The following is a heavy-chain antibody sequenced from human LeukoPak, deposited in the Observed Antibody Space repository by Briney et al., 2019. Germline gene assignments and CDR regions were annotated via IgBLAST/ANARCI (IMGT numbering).Heavy chain of an antibody. J-gene: IGHJ5*02. CDR2: IIPSFGRA. CDR3: ARDPSYYYGSGVPGGGWFDP. D-gene: IGHD3-10*01. Sequence: SVKLACKASGGTFSSYAISWVRQAPGQGLEWMGGIIPSFGRANYAQKFQVRVTITADESTSTAYMELSSLRSEDTAVYYCARDPSYYYGSGVPGGGWFDPWGQGTLVTVSS. V-gene: IGHV1-69*13. CDR1: GGTFSSYA.